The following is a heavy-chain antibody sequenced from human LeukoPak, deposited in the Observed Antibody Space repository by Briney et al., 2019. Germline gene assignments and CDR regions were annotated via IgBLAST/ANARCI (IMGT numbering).Heavy chain of an antibody. Sequence: PGGSLRLSCAASGFTFSSYGMHWVRQAPGKGLEWVAFVRYDGSTKYYADSVKGRFTISRDNSKNTLYLQMNSLRAEDTAVYYCAKVLDRSVWSLGRWGQGTLVTVSS. V-gene: IGHV3-30*02. CDR1: GFTFSSYG. J-gene: IGHJ4*02. CDR2: VRYDGSTK. D-gene: IGHD6-19*01. CDR3: AKVLDRSVWSLGR.